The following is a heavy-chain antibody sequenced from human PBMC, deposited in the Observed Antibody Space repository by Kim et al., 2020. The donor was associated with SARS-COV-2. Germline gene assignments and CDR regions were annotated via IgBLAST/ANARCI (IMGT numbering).Heavy chain of an antibody. Sequence: GGSLRLSCGASGFTFSIYDFHWVRQTPGKGLEWVAAIGVPGDRYYSFSVTGRFTISRDNAMNSLYLQMNNLRVEDTAVYYCVRGGANWASQTFDYWGQGALVSVSS. D-gene: IGHD7-27*01. CDR2: IGVPGDR. J-gene: IGHJ4*02. V-gene: IGHV3-13*01. CDR1: GFTFSIYD. CDR3: VRGGANWASQTFDY.